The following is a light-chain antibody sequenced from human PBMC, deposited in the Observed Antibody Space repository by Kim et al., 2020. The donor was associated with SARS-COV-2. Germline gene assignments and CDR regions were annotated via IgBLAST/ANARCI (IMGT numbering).Light chain of an antibody. J-gene: IGKJ1*01. V-gene: IGKV3-15*01. CDR1: QSGSTN. CDR3: QQYNNWPT. Sequence: SVSPGERATLAGRASQSGSTNVAWFQQKSGQAPRLLIYGAATRATVIPARFTGSGSGTEFTLTISSLQSEDFAVYHCQQYNNWPTFGRGTKVDIK. CDR2: GAA.